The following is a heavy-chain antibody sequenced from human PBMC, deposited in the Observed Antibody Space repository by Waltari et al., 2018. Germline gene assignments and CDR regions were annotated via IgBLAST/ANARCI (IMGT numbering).Heavy chain of an antibody. CDR1: GLNFGSSW. Sequence: EVQLLESGGTVVQPGGSLKVACAASGLNFGSSWMHWVRQAPGTGLMWVSDINYGGRETKYADFVRGRFTVSRDNAKNTLYLQMTDLRAEDTAIYYCVRARWDYLYFDTWGQGTLVTVSS. V-gene: IGHV3-74*01. D-gene: IGHD1-26*01. CDR2: INYGGRET. CDR3: VRARWDYLYFDT. J-gene: IGHJ5*02.